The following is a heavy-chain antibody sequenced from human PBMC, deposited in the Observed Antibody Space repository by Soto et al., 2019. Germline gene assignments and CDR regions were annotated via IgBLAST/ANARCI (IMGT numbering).Heavy chain of an antibody. D-gene: IGHD4-4*01. V-gene: IGHV5-10-1*01. J-gene: IGHJ4*02. CDR2: IYASDSYT. CDR1: GYSFTSYW. CDR3: VGSSPYSNYYFDY. Sequence: RGESLKISCKGSGYSFTSYWISWVRQMPGKGLDWMGKIYASDSYTNYSPSFQGHFTISADKSISTAYLQWSSLKASDTAMYYCVGSSPYSNYYFDYWGQGTLVTVSS.